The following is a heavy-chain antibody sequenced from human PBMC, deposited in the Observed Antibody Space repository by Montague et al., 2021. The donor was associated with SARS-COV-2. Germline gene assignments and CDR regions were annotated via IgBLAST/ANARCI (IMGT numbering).Heavy chain of an antibody. CDR3: ARVGRQQLVRLYGMDV. V-gene: IGHV4-39*07. Sequence: SETLSLTCTVAGGSISSSSYDWGWIRQPPGKGLEWIGSIYYSGSTYYNPSLKSRVTISVDTSKNQFSLKLSSVTAADTAVYYCARVGRQQLVRLYGMDVWGQGTTVTVSS. CDR2: IYYSGST. CDR1: GGSISSSSYD. D-gene: IGHD6-13*01. J-gene: IGHJ6*02.